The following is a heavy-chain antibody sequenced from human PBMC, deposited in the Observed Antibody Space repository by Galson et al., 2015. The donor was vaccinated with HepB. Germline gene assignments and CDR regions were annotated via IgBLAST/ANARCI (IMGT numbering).Heavy chain of an antibody. CDR1: GYTFTGYY. D-gene: IGHD1-26*01. CDR3: ARDLVVGATEDY. V-gene: IGHV1-2*02. J-gene: IGHJ4*02. Sequence: SVKVSCKASGYTFTGYYMHWVRQAPGQGLEWMGWINPNSGGTNYAQKFQGRVTMTGDTSISTAYMELSRLRSDDTAVYYCARDLVVGATEDYWGQGTLVTVSS. CDR2: INPNSGGT.